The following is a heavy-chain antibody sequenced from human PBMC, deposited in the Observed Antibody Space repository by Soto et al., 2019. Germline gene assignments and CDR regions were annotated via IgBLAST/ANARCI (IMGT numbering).Heavy chain of an antibody. CDR3: ARLAEWEYYDGMDV. Sequence: EVQLVESGGGLVQPGGSLKLSCAVSGFTFSVSAIHWVRQASGKGLEWVGRIRSKADNYATAYGAQVKGRFSISRDDSKNTAYLQMSGLNTEATAVYYCARLAEWEYYDGMDVWGQGTTVTVSS. D-gene: IGHD1-26*01. V-gene: IGHV3-73*02. CDR1: GFTFSVSA. CDR2: IRSKADNYAT. J-gene: IGHJ6*02.